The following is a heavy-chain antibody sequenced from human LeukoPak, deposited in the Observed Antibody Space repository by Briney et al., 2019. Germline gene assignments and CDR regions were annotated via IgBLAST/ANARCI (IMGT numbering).Heavy chain of an antibody. J-gene: IGHJ4*02. CDR2: INPNSGDT. D-gene: IGHD2-21*01. V-gene: IGHV1-2*02. Sequence: ASVRVSCKTSGYTFTAQYMHWVRQAPGQGLEWMGWINPNSGDTKYAQSFLGRVTMTRDTSTTTAYMELSSLRSDDTAIYFCASYPRNIPTPPFDYWGQGTLVTVSS. CDR1: GYTFTAQY. CDR3: ASYPRNIPTPPFDY.